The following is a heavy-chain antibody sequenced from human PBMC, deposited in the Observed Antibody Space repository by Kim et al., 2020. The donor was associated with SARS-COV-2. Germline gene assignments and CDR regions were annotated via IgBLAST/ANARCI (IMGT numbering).Heavy chain of an antibody. J-gene: IGHJ5*02. D-gene: IGHD2-15*01. Sequence: RFTISRDNAKNTRYLQMNSLRAEDTAVYYCAKDPYCSGGSCFLTLDWFDPWGQGTLVTVSS. CDR3: AKDPYCSGGSCFLTLDWFDP. V-gene: IGHV3-23*01.